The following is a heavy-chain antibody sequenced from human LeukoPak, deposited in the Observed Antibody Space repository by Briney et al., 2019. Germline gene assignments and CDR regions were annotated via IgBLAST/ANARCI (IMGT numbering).Heavy chain of an antibody. D-gene: IGHD6-19*01. J-gene: IGHJ5*02. Sequence: PGGSLRLSCAASGFTVSSNYMSWVRQAPGKGLEWVSVIYSGGSTYYADSVKGRFTISRDNSKNTLYLQMNSLRAEDTAVYYCARDGSSGWYRWFDPWGQGTLVTVSS. V-gene: IGHV3-53*01. CDR3: ARDGSSGWYRWFDP. CDR1: GFTVSSNY. CDR2: IYSGGST.